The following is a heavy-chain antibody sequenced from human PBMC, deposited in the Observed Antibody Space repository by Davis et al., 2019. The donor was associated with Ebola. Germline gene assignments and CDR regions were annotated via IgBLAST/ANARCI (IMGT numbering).Heavy chain of an antibody. Sequence: SETLSLTCTVSGGSVSSGGYSWSWIRQPPGKGLEWIGDISHSGHTYYNPSLRSRLTISVDTSKNHFSLKLSSVTAADTAVYYCARRGILYWYFDLWGRGTLVTVSS. V-gene: IGHV4-30-2*01. CDR2: ISHSGHT. D-gene: IGHD1-26*01. CDR1: GGSVSSGGYS. J-gene: IGHJ2*01. CDR3: ARRGILYWYFDL.